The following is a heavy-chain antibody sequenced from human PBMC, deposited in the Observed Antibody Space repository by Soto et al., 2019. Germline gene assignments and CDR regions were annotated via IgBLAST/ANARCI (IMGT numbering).Heavy chain of an antibody. V-gene: IGHV3-21*01. J-gene: IGHJ4*02. CDR2: ISSSSSYI. D-gene: IGHD3-10*01. CDR3: ARSLDVYMRNYYGARSYYNY. Sequence: EVQLVESGGGLVKPGGSLRLSCAASGFTFSSYSMNWVRQAPGQGLEWVSSISSSSSYIYYADTVKGRFTISRHNAKNSPYMQMNSLRAEDTAVYYCARSLDVYMRNYYGARSYYNYWGEGTLVAVSS. CDR1: GFTFSSYS.